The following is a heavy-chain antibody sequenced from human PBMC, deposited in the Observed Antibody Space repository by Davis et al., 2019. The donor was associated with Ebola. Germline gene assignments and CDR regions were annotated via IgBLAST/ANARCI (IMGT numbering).Heavy chain of an antibody. V-gene: IGHV1-69*13. CDR3: ARGGAGRAMYYHYYMDV. D-gene: IGHD6-6*01. J-gene: IGHJ6*03. Sequence: SVKVSCKASGGTFSGSAINWVRQAPGQGLEWMGGIIPIFGTINFARKFQGRVTITADESTSTVYMELSSLRSEDTAVYYCARGGAGRAMYYHYYMDVWGRGTPVTVSS. CDR2: IIPIFGTI. CDR1: GGTFSGSA.